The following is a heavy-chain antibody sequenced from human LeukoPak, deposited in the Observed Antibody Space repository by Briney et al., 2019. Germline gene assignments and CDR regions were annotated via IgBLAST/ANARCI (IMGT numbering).Heavy chain of an antibody. D-gene: IGHD3-3*01. CDR1: GGSISSYY. CDR2: IYTSGST. Sequence: SETLSLTCTVSGGSISSYYWSWLRQPAGKGLEWIGRIYTSGSTNYNPSLKSRVTMSVDTSKNPFSLKLSSVTAADTAVYYCARDRNDFWSGYYNWFDPWGQGTLVTVSS. J-gene: IGHJ5*02. V-gene: IGHV4-4*07. CDR3: ARDRNDFWSGYYNWFDP.